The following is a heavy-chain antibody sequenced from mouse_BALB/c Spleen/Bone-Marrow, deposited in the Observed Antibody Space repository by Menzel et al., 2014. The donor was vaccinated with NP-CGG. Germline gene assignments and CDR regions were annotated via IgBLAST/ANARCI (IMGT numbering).Heavy chain of an antibody. V-gene: IGHV5-17*02. CDR3: TRGGNWEDFDY. Sequence: EVKVVESGGGLVQPGGSRKLSCAASGFTFSSFGMHWVRQAPEKGLEWVAYISSGSSPIFYADTVKGRFTISRDNPKNTLFLQMTRLRSEDTAIYYCTRGGNWEDFDYWGQGTTLTVSS. J-gene: IGHJ2*01. CDR2: ISSGSSPI. D-gene: IGHD4-1*01. CDR1: GFTFSSFG.